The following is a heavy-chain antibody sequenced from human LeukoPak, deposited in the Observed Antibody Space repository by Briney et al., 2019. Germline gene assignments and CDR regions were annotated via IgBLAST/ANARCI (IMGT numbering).Heavy chain of an antibody. Sequence: ASVKVSCKASGYAFTSYAMHWVRQAPGQRLEWMGWINAGNGNTKYSQKFQGRVTITRDTSASTAYMELSSLRSEDTAVYYCARDHGSGDFDYWGQGTLVTVSS. D-gene: IGHD3-10*01. J-gene: IGHJ4*02. CDR3: ARDHGSGDFDY. V-gene: IGHV1-3*01. CDR2: INAGNGNT. CDR1: GYAFTSYA.